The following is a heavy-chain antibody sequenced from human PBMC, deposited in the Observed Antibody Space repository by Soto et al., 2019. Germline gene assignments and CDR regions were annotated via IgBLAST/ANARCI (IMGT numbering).Heavy chain of an antibody. V-gene: IGHV4-61*01. CDR2: IYYSGST. J-gene: IGHJ5*01. D-gene: IGHD4-17*01. CDR3: ASVPLASHYGDYDS. Sequence: SETLSLTCTVSGGSISSSSYYWSWIRQPPGKGLEWIGYIYYSGSTNYNPSLKSRVTISVDTSKNQFSLKLNSVTAADTAVYYCASVPLASHYGDYDSWGQGTLVTVSS. CDR1: GGSISSSSYY.